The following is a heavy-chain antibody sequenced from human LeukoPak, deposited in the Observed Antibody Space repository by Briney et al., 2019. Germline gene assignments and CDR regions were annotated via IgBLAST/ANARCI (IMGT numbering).Heavy chain of an antibody. Sequence: GGSLRLSCAASGFTFSNAWMSWVRQGPGKGLEWVGRIKSKTDGGTTDYAAPVKGRFTISRDDSRNTLYLQMNSLKTEDTAVYYCTVGALQGAFDIWGQGTMVTVSS. V-gene: IGHV3-15*01. CDR1: GFTFSNAW. CDR2: IKSKTDGGTT. D-gene: IGHD1-26*01. CDR3: TVGALQGAFDI. J-gene: IGHJ3*02.